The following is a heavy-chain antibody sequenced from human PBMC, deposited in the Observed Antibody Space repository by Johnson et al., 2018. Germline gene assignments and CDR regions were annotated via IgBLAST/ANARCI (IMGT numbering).Heavy chain of an antibody. V-gene: IGHV3-9*01. CDR2: MWWKSASF. CDR3: VIGGGWGGAVRPYHLDV. D-gene: IGHD3-16*01. J-gene: IGHJ6*03. CDR1: GFTLEAYA. Sequence: EVQLVESGGGLVQPGRSLKLSCVASGFTLEAYAMHRVRQTPGRGLEWVYCMWWKSASFLAVDSVKGRFTIPRDNTKTSVHLEMSNLRAEDPACAFCVIGGGWGGAVRPYHLDVWGRGTTVTVS.